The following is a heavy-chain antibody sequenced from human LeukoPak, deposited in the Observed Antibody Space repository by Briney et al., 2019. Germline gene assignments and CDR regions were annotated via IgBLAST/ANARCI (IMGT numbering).Heavy chain of an antibody. CDR1: GGSISSSSYY. CDR2: IYYSGST. D-gene: IGHD1-26*01. Sequence: SETLSLTCTVSGGSISSSSYYWGWIRQPPGKGLEWIGSIYYSGSTYYNPSLKSRGTISVDTSKNQFSLKLSSVTAADTAVYYCASGSYLPRYFDLWGRGTLVTVSS. CDR3: ASGSYLPRYFDL. J-gene: IGHJ2*01. V-gene: IGHV4-39*07.